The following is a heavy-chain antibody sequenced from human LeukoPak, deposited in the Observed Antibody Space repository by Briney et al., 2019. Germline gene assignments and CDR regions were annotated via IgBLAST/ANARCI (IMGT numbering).Heavy chain of an antibody. CDR1: GFTLSNYD. D-gene: IGHD2-15*01. V-gene: IGHV3-30*18. CDR3: AKVQVQDIMPPLLS. Sequence: GGSLRLSCAASGFTLSNYDIHWVRQAPGKGVEGVAGISYDGSNKIYEDSVKGRFTISRDNYKNTLYLKMNRLRAEDTAVYYCAKVQVQDIMPPLLSWGQGTLVTVSS. J-gene: IGHJ5*02. CDR2: ISYDGSNK.